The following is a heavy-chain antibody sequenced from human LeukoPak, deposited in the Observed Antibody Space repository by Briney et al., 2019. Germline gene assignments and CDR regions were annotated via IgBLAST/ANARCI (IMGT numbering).Heavy chain of an antibody. CDR2: IDDAGST. D-gene: IGHD2-2*01. CDR3: ARAARYCSSTSCLGNWFDP. Sequence: SETLSLAWTVAARSISSSSSYWGWLRHPPGKGLEWTGSIDDAGSTYYNPSLKSRVTISVDTSKNQCSLKLSSVTAADTAVYYCARAARYCSSTSCLGNWFDPWGQGTLVTVSS. CDR1: ARSISSSSSY. J-gene: IGHJ5*02. V-gene: IGHV4-39*07.